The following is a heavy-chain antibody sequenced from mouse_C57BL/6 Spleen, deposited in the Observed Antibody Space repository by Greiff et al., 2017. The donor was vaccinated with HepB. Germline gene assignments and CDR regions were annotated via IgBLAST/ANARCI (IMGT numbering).Heavy chain of an antibody. Sequence: EVKLLESGPGLVKPSQSLSLTCSVTGYSITSGYYWNWIRQFPGNKLEWMGYISYDGSNNYNPSLKNRISITRDTSKNQFFLKLNSVTTEDTATYYCASAPGWYFDVWGTGTTVTVSS. CDR2: ISYDGSN. CDR1: GYSITSGYY. CDR3: ASAPGWYFDV. V-gene: IGHV3-6*01. J-gene: IGHJ1*03.